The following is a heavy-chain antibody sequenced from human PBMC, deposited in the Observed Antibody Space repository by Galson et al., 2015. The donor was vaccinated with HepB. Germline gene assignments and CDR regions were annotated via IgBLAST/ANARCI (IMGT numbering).Heavy chain of an antibody. J-gene: IGHJ6*02. D-gene: IGHD2-2*01. Sequence: SLRLSCAASGFTFSSYAMHWVRQAPGKGLEWVAVISYDGSNKYYADSVKGRFTISRDNSKNTLYLQMNSLRAEDTAVYYCAKEPRPAAIPGYYYYYGMDVWGQGTTVTVSS. CDR3: AKEPRPAAIPGYYYYYGMDV. CDR1: GFTFSSYA. CDR2: ISYDGSNK. V-gene: IGHV3-30-3*01.